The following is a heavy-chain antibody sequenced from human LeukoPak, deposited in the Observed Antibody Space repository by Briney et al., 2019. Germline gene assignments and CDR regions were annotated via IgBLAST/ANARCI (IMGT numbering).Heavy chain of an antibody. J-gene: IGHJ4*02. D-gene: IGHD3-3*01. V-gene: IGHV3-48*01. CDR1: GFTFSSYS. CDR3: ARSERFLEWFI. Sequence: TGGSLRLSCAASGFTFSSYSMNWVRQAPGKGLEWVSYISNSSNMIYYADSVKGRFTISRDNSKNTLFLEMNSLRAEDTAVYYCARSERFLEWFIWGQGTLVTVSS. CDR2: ISNSSNMI.